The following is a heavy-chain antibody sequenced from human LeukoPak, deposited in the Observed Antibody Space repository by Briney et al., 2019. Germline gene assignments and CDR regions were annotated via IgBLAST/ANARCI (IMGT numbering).Heavy chain of an antibody. D-gene: IGHD4-17*01. V-gene: IGHV1-69*05. CDR1: GGTFSSYA. CDR2: LIPIFGTA. J-gene: IGHJ6*03. Sequence: SVKVSCKASGGTFSSYAISWVRQAPGQGLEWMGGLIPIFGTANYAQKFQGRVTITTDESTSTAYMELSSLRSEDTAVYYCARGATTTVTRRSYYYYYYMDVWGKGTTVTVSS. CDR3: ARGATTTVTRRSYYYYYYMDV.